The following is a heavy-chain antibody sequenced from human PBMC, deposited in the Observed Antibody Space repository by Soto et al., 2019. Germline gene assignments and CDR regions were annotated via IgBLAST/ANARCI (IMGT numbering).Heavy chain of an antibody. CDR3: VRDRSPGSFRGVIRQRVFDY. J-gene: IGHJ4*02. Sequence: GGSLRLSCAASGFTFSTYSMNWVRQAPGKGLEWVSYISSSSSTIFYTDSVKGRFTVSRDNAKNSLYLQMNSLRAEDTAVYYCVRDRSPGSFRGVIRQRVFDYWGQGALVTVSS. D-gene: IGHD3-10*01. CDR1: GFTFSTYS. CDR2: ISSSSSTI. V-gene: IGHV3-48*01.